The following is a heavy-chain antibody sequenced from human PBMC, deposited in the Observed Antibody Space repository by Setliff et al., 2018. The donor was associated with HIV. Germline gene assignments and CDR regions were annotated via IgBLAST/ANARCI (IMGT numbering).Heavy chain of an antibody. V-gene: IGHV3-23*03. D-gene: IGHD3-3*01. J-gene: IGHJ5*02. Sequence: GGSLRLSCAASGFTLNNFVMSWVRQAPGKGLEWVSVIYSRGTGTYYADSVKGRFTISRDNSKNTLYLQMNSLRAEDTAVYYCAKDYTPTFWEYNWFDVWGQGTLVTVSS. CDR3: AKDYTPTFWEYNWFDV. CDR2: IYSRGTGT. CDR1: GFTLNNFV.